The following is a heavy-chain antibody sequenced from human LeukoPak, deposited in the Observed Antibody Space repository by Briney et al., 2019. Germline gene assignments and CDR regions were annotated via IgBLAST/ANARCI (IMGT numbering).Heavy chain of an antibody. J-gene: IGHJ6*02. Sequence: PSETLSLTCAVYGGSFSGYYWSWLRQPPGKGLEWIGEINHSGSTNYNPSLKSRVTISVDTSKNQFSLQLNSVTPEDTAVYYCARDQIEMTTIMDYYYGMDVWGQGTTVTVSS. V-gene: IGHV4-34*01. D-gene: IGHD5-24*01. CDR2: INHSGST. CDR3: ARDQIEMTTIMDYYYGMDV. CDR1: GGSFSGYY.